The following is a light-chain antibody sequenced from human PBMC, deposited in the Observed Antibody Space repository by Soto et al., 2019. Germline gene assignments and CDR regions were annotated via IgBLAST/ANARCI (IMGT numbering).Light chain of an antibody. Sequence: IVLTHSPATLSFSPGEIATLSFRAIQSISNYLAWYQQKPGQAPRLLIYDASDRATGIPARFSGSGSGTDFTLTISSLEPEDFAVYYCQQRSNWPPITFGQGTRLEIK. CDR2: DAS. CDR1: QSISNY. V-gene: IGKV3-11*01. J-gene: IGKJ5*01. CDR3: QQRSNWPPIT.